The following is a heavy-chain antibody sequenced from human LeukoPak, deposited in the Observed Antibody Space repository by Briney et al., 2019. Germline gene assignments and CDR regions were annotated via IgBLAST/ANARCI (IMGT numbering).Heavy chain of an antibody. J-gene: IGHJ4*02. V-gene: IGHV4-39*07. CDR1: GGSISSSSYY. CDR3: ARDGGSGRY. CDR2: IYYSGST. D-gene: IGHD6-19*01. Sequence: SETLSLTCSVSGGSISSSSYYWGWIRQPPGEGLEWIGSIYYSGSTHYNPSLKSRVTISMDTSKNQFSLKLSSVTAADTAMYYCARDGGSGRYWGQGSLVTVSS.